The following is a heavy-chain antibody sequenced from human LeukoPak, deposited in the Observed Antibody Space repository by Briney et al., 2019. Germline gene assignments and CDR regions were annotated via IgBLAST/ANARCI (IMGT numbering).Heavy chain of an antibody. CDR1: GGSISSYY. D-gene: IGHD3-16*01. J-gene: IGHJ5*02. Sequence: SETLSLTCTVSGGSISSYYWSWIRQPPGKGLEWIGYIYYSGSTNYNPSLKSRVTISVDTSKNQFSLKLSSVTAADTAVYYCATVLFLRLGGFDPWGQGTLVTVSS. CDR3: ATVLFLRLGGFDP. V-gene: IGHV4-59*01. CDR2: IYYSGST.